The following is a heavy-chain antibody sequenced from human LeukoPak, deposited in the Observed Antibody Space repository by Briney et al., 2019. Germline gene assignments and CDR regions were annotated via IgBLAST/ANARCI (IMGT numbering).Heavy chain of an antibody. CDR3: ARDFKRLWPDYSYYYMDV. D-gene: IGHD6-25*01. Sequence: GFLRLSCAASGFTFSSYSMNWVRQAPGKGLEWVSYISSSSSTIYYADSVKGRFTISRDNAKNSLYLQMNSLRAEDTAVYYCARDFKRLWPDYSYYYMDVWGKGTTVTVSS. CDR2: ISSSSSTI. CDR1: GFTFSSYS. V-gene: IGHV3-48*01. J-gene: IGHJ6*03.